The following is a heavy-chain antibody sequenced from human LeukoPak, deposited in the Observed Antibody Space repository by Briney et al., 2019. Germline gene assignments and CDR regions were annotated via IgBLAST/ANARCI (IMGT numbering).Heavy chain of an antibody. J-gene: IGHJ4*02. CDR1: GFTFDDYA. CDR3: AKDNTFGGATIDY. CDR2: ITWDGGST. Sequence: GGSLRLSCAASGFTFDDYAMHWVRQAPGKGLEWVSLITWDGGSTYYADSVKGRFTISRDNSKNSLYLQMNSLRAVDTALYYCAKDNTFGGATIDYWGQGTLVTVSS. V-gene: IGHV3-43D*03. D-gene: IGHD1-26*01.